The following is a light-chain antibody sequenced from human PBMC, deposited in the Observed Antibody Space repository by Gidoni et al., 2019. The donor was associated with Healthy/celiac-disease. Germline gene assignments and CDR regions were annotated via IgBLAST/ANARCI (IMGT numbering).Light chain of an antibody. CDR3: QHHGT. CDR2: KAS. J-gene: IGKJ1*01. V-gene: IGKV1-5*03. Sequence: DIQMTQSPSTLSASVGDRVTITCRASQSISSWLAWYQQKPGKAPKLLIYKASSLERGVPSRFSGSGSGTEFTLTISSLQPDDFATYYCQHHGTFGQGTKVEIK. CDR1: QSISSW.